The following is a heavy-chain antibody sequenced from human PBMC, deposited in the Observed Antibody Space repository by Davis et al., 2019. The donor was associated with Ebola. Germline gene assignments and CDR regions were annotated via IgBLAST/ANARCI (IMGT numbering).Heavy chain of an antibody. J-gene: IGHJ3*02. CDR1: GYSFSDYK. D-gene: IGHD2-2*01. CDR3: AKISTESAFDI. Sequence: ASVKVSCKASGYSFSDYKIHWVRQAPGQRLEWMGWINPGNHETMYSERFQGRVTINSDTSATTIDVGLNSLRAEDTAVYYCAKISTESAFDIWGQGTMVTVSS. CDR2: INPGNHET. V-gene: IGHV1-3*01.